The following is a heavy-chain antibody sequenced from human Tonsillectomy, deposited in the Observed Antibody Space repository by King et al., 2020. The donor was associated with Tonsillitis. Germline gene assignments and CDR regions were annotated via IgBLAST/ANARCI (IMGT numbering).Heavy chain of an antibody. CDR3: ARDFRDFDY. CDR1: GFTFSSYG. V-gene: IGHV3-33*05. J-gene: IGHJ4*02. CDR2: ISYDGSNK. Sequence: VQLVESGGGVVQPGRSLRLSCAASGFTFSSYGMHWVRQAPGKGLEWVAVISYDGSNKYYADSVKGRFSISRDNSKNTLYLQMNSLRAEDTAVYYCARDFRDFDYWGQGTLVTVSS.